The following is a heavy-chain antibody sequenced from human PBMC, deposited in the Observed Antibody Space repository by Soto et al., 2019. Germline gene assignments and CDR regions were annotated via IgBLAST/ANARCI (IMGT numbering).Heavy chain of an antibody. CDR2: IKSRADGGTA. D-gene: IGHD3-16*01. J-gene: IGHJ4*02. CDR1: GFTFSNAW. Sequence: ESGGGLVKPGGSLRLSCAASGFTFSNAWMSWVRQAPGKGLEWVGRIKSRADGGTADHVAPVKGRFAISRDDSKNTLYMQMNSLKTEDTAVYYCATLGGNLGAFDYWGQGTLVTVSS. CDR3: ATLGGNLGAFDY. V-gene: IGHV3-15*01.